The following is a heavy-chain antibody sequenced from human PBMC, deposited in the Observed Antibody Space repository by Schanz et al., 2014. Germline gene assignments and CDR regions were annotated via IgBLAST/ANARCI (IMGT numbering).Heavy chain of an antibody. CDR3: AREPLSGYNWFDP. CDR2: INHGGST. V-gene: IGHV4-34*01. Sequence: QVQLQQWGAGLLKPSETLSLTCAVYGGSFSGYYWSWIRQPPGKGLEWIAEINHGGSTNYNPSLKSRVTIPLDTSKNQFSLKLSSVTAADTAVYYCAREPLSGYNWFDPWGQGSLVTVSS. D-gene: IGHD6-25*01. J-gene: IGHJ5*02. CDR1: GGSFSGYY.